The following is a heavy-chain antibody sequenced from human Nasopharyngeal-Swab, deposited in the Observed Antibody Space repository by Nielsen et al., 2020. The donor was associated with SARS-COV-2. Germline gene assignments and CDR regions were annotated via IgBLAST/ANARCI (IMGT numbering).Heavy chain of an antibody. J-gene: IGHJ4*02. D-gene: IGHD6-13*01. Sequence: GESLKISCAASGFTSSTYWMSWVRQAPGKGLEWVANIKQDGSEKYYVDSVKGRFTISRDNAKNSLYLQMNSLRAEDTAVYYCARGPGSWYSLDYWAREPWSPSPQ. CDR2: IKQDGSEK. CDR3: ARGPGSWYSLDY. V-gene: IGHV3-7*01. CDR1: GFTSSTYW.